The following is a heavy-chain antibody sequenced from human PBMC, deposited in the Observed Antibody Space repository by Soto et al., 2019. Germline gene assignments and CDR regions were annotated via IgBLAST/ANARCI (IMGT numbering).Heavy chain of an antibody. Sequence: ASVKVSCKPSGYTFTTYYLHWGRQAPGQGLEWMGMIHPSGGGATYAQKFLGRLTLTRDTSTSTVFMELSSLRSDDTAVYYCARGGHITVVTASFDYWGQGTLVTVSS. CDR1: GYTFTTYY. D-gene: IGHD2-21*02. J-gene: IGHJ4*02. CDR2: IHPSGGGA. CDR3: ARGGHITVVTASFDY. V-gene: IGHV1-46*03.